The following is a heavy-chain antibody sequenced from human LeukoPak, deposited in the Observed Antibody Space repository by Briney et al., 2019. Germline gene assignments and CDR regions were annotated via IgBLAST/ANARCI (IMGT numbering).Heavy chain of an antibody. J-gene: IGHJ5*02. D-gene: IGHD6-13*01. CDR1: GFTFSSYS. V-gene: IGHV3-21*01. Sequence: PGGSLRLSCAASGFTFSSYSMNWVRQAPGKGLEWVSSISSSSSYIYYADSVKGRFTISRDNAKNSLYLQMNSLRAEDTAVYYCARGSLSSSWNYNWFDPWGQGTLVTVSS. CDR3: ARGSLSSSWNYNWFDP. CDR2: ISSSSSYI.